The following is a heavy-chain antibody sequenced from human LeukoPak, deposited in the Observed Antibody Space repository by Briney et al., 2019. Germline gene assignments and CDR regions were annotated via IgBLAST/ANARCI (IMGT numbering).Heavy chain of an antibody. CDR3: ARIDSSGYCRENYFDY. Sequence: ASVKVSCKASGYTFTGYYMHWVRQAPGLGLEWMGWINPNSGGTNYAQKFQGRVTMTRDTSISTAYMELSRLRSDDTAVYYCARIDSSGYCRENYFDYWGQGTLVTVSS. D-gene: IGHD3-22*01. V-gene: IGHV1-2*02. CDR1: GYTFTGYY. J-gene: IGHJ4*02. CDR2: INPNSGGT.